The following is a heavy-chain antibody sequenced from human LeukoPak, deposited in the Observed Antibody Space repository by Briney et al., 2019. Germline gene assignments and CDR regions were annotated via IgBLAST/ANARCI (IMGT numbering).Heavy chain of an antibody. D-gene: IGHD3-3*01. V-gene: IGHV1-18*01. Sequence: ASVKVSCKASGYTFTSYGISWVRQAPGQGLEWMGWISAYNGNTNYAQKLQGRVTMTTDTSTSTAYMKLRSLRSDDTAVYYCAREGDYYDFWSGYSPLAYWGQGTLVTVSS. CDR2: ISAYNGNT. CDR1: GYTFTSYG. J-gene: IGHJ4*02. CDR3: AREGDYYDFWSGYSPLAY.